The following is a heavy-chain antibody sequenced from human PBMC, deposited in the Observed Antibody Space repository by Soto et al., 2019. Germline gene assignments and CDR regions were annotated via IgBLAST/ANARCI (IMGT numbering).Heavy chain of an antibody. D-gene: IGHD3-16*01. V-gene: IGHV4-30-4*01. CDR3: AREGGESSDGLYYFDS. CDR1: GGSTSSDNY. Sequence: SAETLSLTCTVSGGSTSSDNYLRGVRHPPGKVLEWIGHIYYSGNTDYNPSLKSRLAISIDTSKNQFSLKLSSVTAADTAVYFCAREGGESSDGLYYFDSWGQGSLVTVSS. CDR2: IYYSGNT. J-gene: IGHJ4*02.